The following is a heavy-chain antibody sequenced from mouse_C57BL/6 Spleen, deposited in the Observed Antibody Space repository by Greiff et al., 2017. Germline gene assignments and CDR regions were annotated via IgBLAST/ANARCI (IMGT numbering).Heavy chain of an antibody. D-gene: IGHD2-12*01. CDR3: ASPYVSAMDY. CDR1: GYTFTSYW. J-gene: IGHJ4*01. V-gene: IGHV1-7*01. Sequence: VQLQQSGAELAKPGASVKLSCKASGYTFTSYWMHWVKQRPGQGLEWIGYINPRGSYTKYNQKFNDKATLTADKSSRTAYMQLSSLTYEDSAVYYCASPYVSAMDYWGQGTSVTVSS. CDR2: INPRGSYT.